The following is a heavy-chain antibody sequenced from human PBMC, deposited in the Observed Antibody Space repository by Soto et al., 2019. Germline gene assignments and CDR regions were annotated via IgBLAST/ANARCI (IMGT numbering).Heavy chain of an antibody. CDR1: GYTFTSYA. CDR3: ARAPYSSGWFGYYFDY. V-gene: IGHV1-3*01. Sequence: QVQLVQSGAEVKKPGASVKGSCKASGYTFTSYAMHWVRQAPGQRLEWMGWINAGNGNTKYSQKFQGRVTITRDTSASTAYMELSSLRSEDTAVYYCARAPYSSGWFGYYFDYWGQGTLVTVSS. D-gene: IGHD6-19*01. J-gene: IGHJ4*02. CDR2: INAGNGNT.